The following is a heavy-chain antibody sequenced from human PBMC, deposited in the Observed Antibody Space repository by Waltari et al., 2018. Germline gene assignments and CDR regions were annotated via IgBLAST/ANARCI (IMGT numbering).Heavy chain of an antibody. CDR1: GFTFSSYG. J-gene: IGHJ5*02. CDR3: AKDTAGGPWWFDP. Sequence: QVQLVESGGGVVQPGGSLRLSCAASGFTFSSYGMHWVRQAPGKGLAGVAFIRYEGSNKYYADSVKGRFTISRDNSKNTLYLQMNSLRAEDTAVYYCAKDTAGGPWWFDPWGQGTLVTVSS. D-gene: IGHD3-16*01. CDR2: IRYEGSNK. V-gene: IGHV3-30*02.